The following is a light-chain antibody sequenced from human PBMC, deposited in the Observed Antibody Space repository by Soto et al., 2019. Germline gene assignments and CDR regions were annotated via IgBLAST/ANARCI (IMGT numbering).Light chain of an antibody. CDR2: GES. CDR3: QQYGSSPVT. V-gene: IGKV3-20*01. J-gene: IGKJ1*01. Sequence: EIVLTQSPGTLSLSPGERATLSCRASQSVSSSYLAWYQRKPCQAPRLLIYGESSRATGIPDRFSGSGSGTDFTLSISSLEPEDFAVYYCQQYGSSPVTFGQGTNVEIK. CDR1: QSVSSSY.